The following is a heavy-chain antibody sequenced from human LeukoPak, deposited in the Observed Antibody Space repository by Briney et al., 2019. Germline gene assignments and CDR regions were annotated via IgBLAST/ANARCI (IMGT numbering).Heavy chain of an antibody. J-gene: IGHJ4*02. V-gene: IGHV1-8*01. CDR2: MNPNSGSP. Sequence: ASVKVSCKASGYTFTNYDINWFRQASGQGLEWMGWMNPNSGSPGYAQQFQGRIIMTRNTSISTAYMELSSLTSEDTAVYYCAREVGVITRFDYWGQGTLVTVSS. D-gene: IGHD3-10*01. CDR1: GYTFTNYD. CDR3: AREVGVITRFDY.